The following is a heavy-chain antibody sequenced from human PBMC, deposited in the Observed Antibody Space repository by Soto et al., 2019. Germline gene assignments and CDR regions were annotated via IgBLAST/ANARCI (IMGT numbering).Heavy chain of an antibody. D-gene: IGHD3-3*01. CDR3: AKEESYYDFWSDADHYYYYMDV. CDR2: ISYDGSNK. J-gene: IGHJ6*03. CDR1: GFTFSSYG. V-gene: IGHV3-30*18. Sequence: PGGSLRLSCAASGFTFSSYGMHWVRQAPGKGLEWVAVISYDGSNKYYADSVKGRFTISRDNSKNTLYLQMNSLRAEDTAVYYCAKEESYYDFWSDADHYYYYMDVWGKGTTVTVSS.